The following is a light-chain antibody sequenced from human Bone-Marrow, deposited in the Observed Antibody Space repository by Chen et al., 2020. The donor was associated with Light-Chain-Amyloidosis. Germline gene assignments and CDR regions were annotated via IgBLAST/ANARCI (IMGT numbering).Light chain of an antibody. Sequence: DIQMTQSPSSLSASVGDRVTITCRASQSIDTYLNWYQQKPGKAPQLLIYAASSLETGVPSRFSGSGSGTEFTLTISSLQPEDFATYYCQQANSFPFTFGPGTKVNIK. CDR1: QSIDTY. CDR2: AAS. V-gene: IGKV1-39*01. CDR3: QQANSFPFT. J-gene: IGKJ3*01.